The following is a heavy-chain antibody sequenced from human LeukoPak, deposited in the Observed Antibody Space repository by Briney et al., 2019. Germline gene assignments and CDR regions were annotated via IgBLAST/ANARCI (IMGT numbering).Heavy chain of an antibody. CDR1: AYHFTAYW. CDR3: GRLGDGSGWSVAEYFQH. V-gene: IGHV5-51*01. CDR2: IYPGDSET. D-gene: IGHD6-19*01. J-gene: IGHJ1*01. Sequence: GESLKISCKGSAYHFTAYWIAWVRQMPGKGVEWMRIIYPGDSETRYSPSFQGQVTISADKSISTAYLQWSSLEASDTAMYYCGRLGDGSGWSVAEYFQHWGQGTLVSVSS.